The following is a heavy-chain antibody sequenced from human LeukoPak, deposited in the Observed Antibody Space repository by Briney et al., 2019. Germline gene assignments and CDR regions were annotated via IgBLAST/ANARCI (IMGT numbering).Heavy chain of an antibody. V-gene: IGHV4-34*01. J-gene: IGHJ2*01. Sequence: KPSETLSLTCAISGGSFTGYYWTWIRAAPGNGLEWIGEMHYTGATSYKPSLRSRVTISRGTSENQFSLEVTSVTAADTAIYYCARGILGLYYFDVWGRGTSVTVSS. CDR1: GGSFTGYY. CDR2: MHYTGAT. D-gene: IGHD3-16*01. CDR3: ARGILGLYYFDV.